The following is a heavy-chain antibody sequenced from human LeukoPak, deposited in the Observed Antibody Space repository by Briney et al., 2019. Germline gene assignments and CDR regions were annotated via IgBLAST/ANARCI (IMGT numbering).Heavy chain of an antibody. Sequence: SVTLSLTCTVSGGSIISYYWSWIRQPPGKGLEWIGYIYSTGNTNYNPSLKSRVAISADTSKNQFSLRLTSVTAADTAVYYCARGKAAHVYWGQGTLVTVSS. J-gene: IGHJ4*02. V-gene: IGHV4-59*01. CDR2: IYSTGNT. CDR1: GGSIISYY. CDR3: ARGKAAHVY. D-gene: IGHD6-6*01.